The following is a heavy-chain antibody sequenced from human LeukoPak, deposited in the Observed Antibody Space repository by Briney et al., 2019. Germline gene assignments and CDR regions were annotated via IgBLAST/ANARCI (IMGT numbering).Heavy chain of an antibody. CDR3: ARPSGYCSSTTCYIYMDL. Sequence: ESLKISCKASGYNFATYWIGWVRQMPGKGLEWMGIIHPGDSDTRYSPSFQGQVTMSADKSISTAYLQWSSLEASDAAIYYCARPSGYCSSTTCYIYMDLWGKGTTVTVSS. J-gene: IGHJ6*03. CDR2: IHPGDSDT. V-gene: IGHV5-51*01. CDR1: GYNFATYW. D-gene: IGHD2-2*02.